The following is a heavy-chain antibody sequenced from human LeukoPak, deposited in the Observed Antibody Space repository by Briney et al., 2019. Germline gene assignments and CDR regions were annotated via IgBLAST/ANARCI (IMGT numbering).Heavy chain of an antibody. CDR3: ARKSGRNWFDP. J-gene: IGHJ5*02. CDR1: VGTFSSYA. D-gene: IGHD1-26*01. CDR2: ISAYNGNT. Sequence: ASVKVSCKASVGTFSSYAISWVRQAPGQGLEWMGWISAYNGNTNYAQKLQGRVTMTTDTSTSTAYMELRSLRSDDTAVYYCARKSGRNWFDPWGQGTLVTVSS. V-gene: IGHV1-18*01.